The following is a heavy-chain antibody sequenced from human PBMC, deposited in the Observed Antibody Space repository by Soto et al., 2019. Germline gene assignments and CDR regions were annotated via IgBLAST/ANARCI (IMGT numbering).Heavy chain of an antibody. J-gene: IGHJ3*02. D-gene: IGHD6-13*01. V-gene: IGHV4-34*01. CDR1: GGSFSGYY. Sequence: QVQLQQWGAGLLKPSETLSLTCAVYGGSFSGYYWSWIRQPPGKGLEWIGEINHSGSTNYNPSLKRRVTVSVDTSKTQFSLKLSSVTAADTAVYYCARGQSIAAAGGAFDIWGQGTMVTVSS. CDR2: INHSGST. CDR3: ARGQSIAAAGGAFDI.